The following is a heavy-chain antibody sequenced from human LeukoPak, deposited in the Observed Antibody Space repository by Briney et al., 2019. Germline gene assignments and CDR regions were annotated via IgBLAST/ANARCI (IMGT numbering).Heavy chain of an antibody. D-gene: IGHD1-26*01. V-gene: IGHV3-66*01. CDR3: ARDVGFIVGATPGAFDI. CDR2: ISSGGNT. Sequence: VGSLRLSCAASGFTVSSNYMTWVRQAPGKGLEWVSVISSGGNTYYADSVKGRFTISRDNTKNTLYLQMNSLRADDTAVYYCARDVGFIVGATPGAFDIWGQGTMVTVSS. J-gene: IGHJ3*02. CDR1: GFTVSSNY.